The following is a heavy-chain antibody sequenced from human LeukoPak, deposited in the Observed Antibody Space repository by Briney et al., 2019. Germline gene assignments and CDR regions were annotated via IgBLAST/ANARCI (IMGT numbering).Heavy chain of an antibody. CDR1: GYTFTSYG. V-gene: IGHV1-18*01. D-gene: IGHD6-6*01. Sequence: ASVKVSCKASGYTFTSYGISWVRQAPGQGLEWMGWISAYNGNTNYAQKLQGRVTMTTDTSTSTAYMELSSLRSEDTAVYYCARSARFLRYYYYMDVWGKGTTVTVSS. J-gene: IGHJ6*03. CDR3: ARSARFLRYYYYMDV. CDR2: ISAYNGNT.